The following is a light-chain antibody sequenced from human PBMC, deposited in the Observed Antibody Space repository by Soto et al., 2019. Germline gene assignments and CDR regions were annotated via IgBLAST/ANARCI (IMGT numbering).Light chain of an antibody. CDR1: QSINSY. CDR3: QQSYSTPRT. J-gene: IGKJ1*01. V-gene: IGKV1-39*01. CDR2: AAS. Sequence: DIQMTQSPSSLSASVGDRFTITCRASQSINSYLNWYQQKPVEATKLLIYAASSLQSGVPSSFSGSGSGTDFTLTISSLQPEDFASYSCQQSYSTPRTFGQGTKVEIK.